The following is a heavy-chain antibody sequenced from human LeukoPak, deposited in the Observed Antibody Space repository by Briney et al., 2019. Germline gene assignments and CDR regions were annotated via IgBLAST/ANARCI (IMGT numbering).Heavy chain of an antibody. CDR2: IYWDDDK. D-gene: IGHD3-10*01. CDR1: GFSLSTSGVG. J-gene: IGHJ3*02. V-gene: IGHV2-5*02. CDR3: ARRESMIRGGDAFDI. Sequence: SGPTLVNPTQTLTLTCTFSGFSLSTSGVGVGWIRQPPGKALEWLALIYWDDDKRYSPSLKSRLTITKDTSKNQVVLTMTNMDPVDTATYYCARRESMIRGGDAFDIWGQGTMVTVSS.